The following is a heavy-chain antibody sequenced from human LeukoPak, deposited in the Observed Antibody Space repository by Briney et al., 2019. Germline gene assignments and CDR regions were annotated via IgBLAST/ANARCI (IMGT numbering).Heavy chain of an antibody. J-gene: IGHJ4*02. CDR1: GFTFSSYA. V-gene: IGHV3-23*01. CDR3: AKASGVDIVVVVAATLDY. D-gene: IGHD2-15*01. CDR2: ISGSGGST. Sequence: GGSLRLSCAASGFTFSSYAMSWVRQAPGKGLEWVSAISGSGGSTYYADSVKGRFTISRDNSKNTLYLQMNSLRAEDTAVYYCAKASGVDIVVVVAATLDYWGQGTLVTVSS.